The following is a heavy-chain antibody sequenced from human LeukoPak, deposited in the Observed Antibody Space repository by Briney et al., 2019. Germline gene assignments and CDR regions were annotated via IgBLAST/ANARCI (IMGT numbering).Heavy chain of an antibody. D-gene: IGHD1-26*01. CDR2: ISSSGSSI. CDR1: GFTFTSYE. V-gene: IGHV3-48*03. Sequence: GGSLRLSCAASGFTFTSYEMNWVRQAPGKGREGVSYISSSGSSIYQADSVKGRFTISRDKAKHSLYLQMNSLRAEDTAVYYCARGTSGSYLDYWGEGALVTVSS. J-gene: IGHJ4*02. CDR3: ARGTSGSYLDY.